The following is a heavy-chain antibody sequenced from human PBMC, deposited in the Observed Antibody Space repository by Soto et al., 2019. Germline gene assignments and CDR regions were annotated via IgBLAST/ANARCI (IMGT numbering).Heavy chain of an antibody. CDR2: IVVGSGNT. D-gene: IGHD3-10*01. CDR1: GFTFTSSA. V-gene: IGHV1-58*01. CDR3: AAELLWFGESARPFDY. Sequence: GASVKVSCKASGFTFTSSAVQWVRQARGQRLEWIGWIVVGSGNTNYAQKFQERVTITRDMSTSTAYMELSSLRSEDTAVYYCAAELLWFGESARPFDYWGQGTMGTVSS. J-gene: IGHJ4*02.